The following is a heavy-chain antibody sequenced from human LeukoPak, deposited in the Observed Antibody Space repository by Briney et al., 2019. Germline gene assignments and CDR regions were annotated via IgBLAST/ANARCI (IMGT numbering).Heavy chain of an antibody. CDR3: ANLDSSGWYGGYYFDY. Sequence: GGSLRLSCAASGFTFSSYAMSWVRQAPGKGLEWVSAISGSGGSTYYADSVKGRFTISRDDSKNTLYLQMNSLRAEDTAVYYCANLDSSGWYGGYYFDYWGQGTLVIVSS. CDR1: GFTFSSYA. CDR2: ISGSGGST. V-gene: IGHV3-23*01. D-gene: IGHD6-19*01. J-gene: IGHJ4*02.